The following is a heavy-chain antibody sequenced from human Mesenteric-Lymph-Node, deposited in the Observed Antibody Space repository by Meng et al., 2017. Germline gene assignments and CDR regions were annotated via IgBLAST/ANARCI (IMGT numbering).Heavy chain of an antibody. V-gene: IGHV4-34*01. J-gene: IGHJ5*02. D-gene: IGHD2-15*01. CDR3: AKGGPYNWFHP. Sequence: GSLRLSCAVYGGSFSGYYWSWIRQPPGKGLEWIGEINHSGSTNYNPSLKSRVTISVDTSKNQFSLKLSSVTAADTAVYYCAKGGPYNWFHPWGQGTLVTVSS. CDR2: INHSGST. CDR1: GGSFSGYY.